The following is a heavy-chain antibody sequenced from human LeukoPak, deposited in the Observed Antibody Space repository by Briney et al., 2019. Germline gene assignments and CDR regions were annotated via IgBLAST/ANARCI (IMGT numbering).Heavy chain of an antibody. CDR1: GGSISSYY. Sequence: SETLSLTCTVSGGSISSYYWSWIRQPPGKGLEWIGYIYYSGSTNYNPSLKSRVTISVDTSKNQFSLKLSSVTAADTAGYYCARDYYGSGSLFYWGQGTLVTVSS. CDR2: IYYSGST. D-gene: IGHD3-10*01. V-gene: IGHV4-59*01. J-gene: IGHJ4*02. CDR3: ARDYYGSGSLFY.